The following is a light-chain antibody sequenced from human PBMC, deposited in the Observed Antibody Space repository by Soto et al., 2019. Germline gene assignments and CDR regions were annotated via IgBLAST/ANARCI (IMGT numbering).Light chain of an antibody. CDR1: QSISNY. V-gene: IGKV1-39*01. Sequence: DIQMTQSPSSLSASVGDRVTITCRASQSISNYLNWYQQKVGKAPKLLIHAASSLQSGVPSRFSGSRSGTDFTLTISSLQPEDFATYYCRQSYTVPYTFGQGTKLEVK. CDR2: AAS. CDR3: RQSYTVPYT. J-gene: IGKJ2*01.